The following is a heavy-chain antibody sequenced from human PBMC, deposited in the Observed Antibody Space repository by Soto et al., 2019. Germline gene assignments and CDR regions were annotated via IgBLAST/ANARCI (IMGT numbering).Heavy chain of an antibody. V-gene: IGHV1-69*02. CDR1: GGTYSPYT. Sequence: QVQLVQSGAEVKKPGSSVKVSCKSSGGTYSPYTINWVLQAPGQGLEWMGRIIPFLGVTNYGLKFQARVTIAADKATNTAYMELRGLRFEHTAVYYCASDWESSVFIWSFGGLWGRGTLGTVSS. CDR3: ASDWESSVFIWSFGGL. CDR2: IIPFLGVT. J-gene: IGHJ4*02. D-gene: IGHD3-16*01.